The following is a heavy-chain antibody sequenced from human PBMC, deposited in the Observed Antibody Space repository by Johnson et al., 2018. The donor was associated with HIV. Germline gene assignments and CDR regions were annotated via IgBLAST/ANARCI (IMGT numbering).Heavy chain of an antibody. CDR1: GFTFSSYA. CDR3: ARGQWLVPFTFDL. D-gene: IGHD6-19*01. Sequence: VQLVESGGGLVQPGGSLRLSCAASGFTFSSYAMSWVRQAPGKGLEWVSAISGSGGSTYYADSVKGRFTISRDNSKNTLYLQMKNLRAEDTALYSCARGQWLVPFTFDLWGPGTMVTVSS. CDR2: ISGSGGST. J-gene: IGHJ3*01. V-gene: IGHV3-23*04.